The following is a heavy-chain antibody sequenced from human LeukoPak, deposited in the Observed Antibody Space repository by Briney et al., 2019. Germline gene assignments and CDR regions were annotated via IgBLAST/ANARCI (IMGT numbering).Heavy chain of an antibody. V-gene: IGHV4-34*01. CDR2: INHSGGT. CDR1: GGSFSGYS. D-gene: IGHD4-17*01. Sequence: SETLSLTCAVYGGSFSGYSWNWIRQPPVKGLEWIGEINHSGGTNYNPSLKSRVTISVDTSKNQFSLKLSSVIAADTAVYYCARGWVSTEDYWGQGTLVTVSS. J-gene: IGHJ4*02. CDR3: ARGWVSTEDY.